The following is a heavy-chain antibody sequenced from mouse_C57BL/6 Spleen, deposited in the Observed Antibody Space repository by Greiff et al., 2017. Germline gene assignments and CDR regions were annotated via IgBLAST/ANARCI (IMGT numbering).Heavy chain of an antibody. D-gene: IGHD1-2*01. J-gene: IGHJ2*01. CDR2: ISDGGSYT. V-gene: IGHV5-4*03. Sequence: EVNVVESGGGLVKPGGSLKLSCAASGFTFSSYAMSWVRQTPEKRLEWVATISDGGSYTYYPHNVKGRFTIARDNAKNNLYLQMSHLKSEDTAMYYCARGRGSGYYGRSFDDWGQGTTLTVSS. CDR1: GFTFSSYA. CDR3: ARGRGSGYYGRSFDD.